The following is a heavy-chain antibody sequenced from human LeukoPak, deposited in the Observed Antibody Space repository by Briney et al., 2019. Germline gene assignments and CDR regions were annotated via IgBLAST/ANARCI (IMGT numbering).Heavy chain of an antibody. J-gene: IGHJ5*02. CDR1: GFTFISYS. Sequence: RGGSLRLSCAASGFTFISYSMNWVRQAPGKGLECVSSISSSSSYIYYADSVKGRFTISRDNAKNSLYLQMNSLRAKDTAVYYCPRDRIAAYNWFDPWGQGTLVTVSS. D-gene: IGHD6-13*01. V-gene: IGHV3-21*01. CDR2: ISSSSSYI. CDR3: PRDRIAAYNWFDP.